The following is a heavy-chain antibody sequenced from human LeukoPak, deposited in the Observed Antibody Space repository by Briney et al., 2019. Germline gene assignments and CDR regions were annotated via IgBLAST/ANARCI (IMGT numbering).Heavy chain of an antibody. CDR1: GFTFSSYG. CDR2: IRYDGSNK. J-gene: IGHJ4*02. Sequence: GGSLRLSCAASGFTFSSYGMHWVRQAPGKGLEWVAFIRYDGSNKYYADSVKGRFTISRDNSKNTLYLQMNSLRAEDTAVYYYAKGSIDSSGYYYEPFDYWGQGTLVTVSS. D-gene: IGHD3-22*01. CDR3: AKGSIDSSGYYYEPFDY. V-gene: IGHV3-30*02.